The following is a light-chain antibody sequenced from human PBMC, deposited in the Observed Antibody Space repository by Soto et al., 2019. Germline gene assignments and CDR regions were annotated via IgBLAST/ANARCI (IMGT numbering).Light chain of an antibody. V-gene: IGKV1-5*01. CDR1: QSISSX. CDR3: QQYNSYSRT. CDR2: DAS. J-gene: IGKJ1*01. Sequence: DIQMTQSPSTLSASVGDRVTITCRASQSISSXXXWYQQKPGKAPKFLINDASNLESGVPSRFSGSGSGTEFTLTISSLQPDDFATYYCQQYNSYSRTFGQGTKVEIK.